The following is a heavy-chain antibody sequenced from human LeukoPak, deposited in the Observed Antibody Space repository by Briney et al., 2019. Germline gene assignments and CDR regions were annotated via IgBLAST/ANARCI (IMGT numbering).Heavy chain of an antibody. D-gene: IGHD3-16*02. CDR2: IIPIFGTA. Sequence: GSSVKVSCKASGGTFSSYAISWMRQVPGQGLEWMGGIIPIFGTANYAQKFQGRVTITADESTSTGYMELSRLRSEDTAVYYCAGAVSVRARAARFDYWGQGTLVTVSS. CDR1: GGTFSSYA. V-gene: IGHV1-69*01. J-gene: IGHJ4*02. CDR3: AGAVSVRARAARFDY.